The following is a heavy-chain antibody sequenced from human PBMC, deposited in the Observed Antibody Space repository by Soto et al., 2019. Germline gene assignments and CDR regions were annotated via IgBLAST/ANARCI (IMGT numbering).Heavy chain of an antibody. V-gene: IGHV4-39*07. J-gene: IGHJ6*02. CDR3: ARGGDFWVYYGMDV. CDR1: GGSISSSSYY. CDR2: IYHSGST. D-gene: IGHD3-3*01. Sequence: SETLSLTCTVSGGSISSSSYYWGWIRQPPGKGLEWIGYIYHSGSTYYNPSLKSRVTISVDRSKNQFSLKLSSVTAADTAVYYCARGGDFWVYYGMDVWGQGTTVTVSS.